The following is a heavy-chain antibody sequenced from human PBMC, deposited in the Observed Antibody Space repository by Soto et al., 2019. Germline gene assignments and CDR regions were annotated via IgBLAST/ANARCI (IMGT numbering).Heavy chain of an antibody. D-gene: IGHD5-18*01. CDR3: ARGRGYSYGPYYFDY. V-gene: IGHV4-31*03. J-gene: IGHJ4*02. CDR2: IYYSGTT. CDR1: GGAISSEGYY. Sequence: SETLSLTCTVSGGAISSEGYYWSWFRQLPGKGLEWIGDIYYSGTTYHNPSLRSRLTISGDASKNQFSLKLSSVTDADTALYYCARGRGYSYGPYYFDYWGQGTLVTVSS.